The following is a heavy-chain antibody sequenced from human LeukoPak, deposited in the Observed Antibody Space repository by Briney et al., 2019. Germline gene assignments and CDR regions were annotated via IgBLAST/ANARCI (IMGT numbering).Heavy chain of an antibody. J-gene: IGHJ3*02. Sequence: PSETLSLTCAVYGGSFSGYYWSWIRQPPGKGLEWIGEINHSGSTNYNPSLKSRVTISVDTSKNQFSLKLSSVTAADTAVYYCARGRPYYYGAFDIWGQGTMVTVSS. CDR2: INHSGST. D-gene: IGHD3-10*01. V-gene: IGHV4-34*01. CDR3: ARGRPYYYGAFDI. CDR1: GGSFSGYY.